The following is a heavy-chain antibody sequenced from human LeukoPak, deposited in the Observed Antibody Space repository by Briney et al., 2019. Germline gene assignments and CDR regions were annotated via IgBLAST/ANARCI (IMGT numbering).Heavy chain of an antibody. CDR2: ISWNSGSI. V-gene: IGHV3-9*01. Sequence: GGSLRLSCAASGFTFDDYAMHWVRQAPGKGLEWVSGISWNSGSIGYADSVKGRFTISRDNAKNSLYLQMNSLRAEDTALYYCAKSIGYYYGSSGYYCFDYWGQGTLVTVSS. J-gene: IGHJ4*02. CDR3: AKSIGYYYGSSGYYCFDY. CDR1: GFTFDDYA. D-gene: IGHD3-22*01.